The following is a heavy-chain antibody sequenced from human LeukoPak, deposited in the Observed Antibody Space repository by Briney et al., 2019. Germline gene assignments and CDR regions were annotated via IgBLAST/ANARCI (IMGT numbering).Heavy chain of an antibody. J-gene: IGHJ4*02. CDR2: ISFDGSNK. V-gene: IGHV3-30*03. CDR3: AGGGATTPDY. CDR1: GFTFSSYG. Sequence: GGSLRLSCAASGFTFSSYGMHWVRQAPGKGLEWVAVISFDGSNKYYADSVKGRFTISRDNSKNTLYLQMNSLRAEDTAVYYCAGGGATTPDYWGQGTLVTVSS. D-gene: IGHD1-26*01.